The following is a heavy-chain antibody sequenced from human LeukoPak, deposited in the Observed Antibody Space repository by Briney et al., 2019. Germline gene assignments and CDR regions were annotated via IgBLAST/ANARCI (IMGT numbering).Heavy chain of an antibody. CDR1: GYTFTSYG. V-gene: IGHV1-18*01. J-gene: IGHJ3*02. Sequence: GASVKVSCKASGYTFTSYGISWVRQAPGQGLEWMGWISAYNGNTNYAQKLQGRVTMTTDTSTSTAYMELRSLRSDDTAVYYCARDPGDGSKYGAFDIWGQGTMVTVSS. CDR3: ARDPGDGSKYGAFDI. D-gene: IGHD5-24*01. CDR2: ISAYNGNT.